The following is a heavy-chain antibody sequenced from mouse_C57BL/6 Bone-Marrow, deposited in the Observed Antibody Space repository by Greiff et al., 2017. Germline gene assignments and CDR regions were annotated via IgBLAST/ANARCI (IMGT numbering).Heavy chain of an antibody. J-gene: IGHJ2*01. Sequence: EVKLEESGGGLVQPGGSMKLSCVASGFTFSNYWMNWVRQSPEKGLEWVAQIRLKSDNYATHYAESVKGRFTISRDDSKSSVYLQMNNLRAEDTAIYYCTVYYDHGRIDYWGQGTTLTVSS. CDR3: TVYYDHGRIDY. CDR2: IRLKSDNYAT. CDR1: GFTFSNYW. V-gene: IGHV6-3*01. D-gene: IGHD2-4*01.